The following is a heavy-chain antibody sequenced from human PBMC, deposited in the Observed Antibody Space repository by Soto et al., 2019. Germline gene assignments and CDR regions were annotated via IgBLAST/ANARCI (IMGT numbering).Heavy chain of an antibody. J-gene: IGHJ4*02. D-gene: IGHD1-26*01. CDR1: GFTLSDHY. CDR2: SRDKPQGYST. CDR3: ATGPTSGSYYFPPYYFDY. V-gene: IGHV3-72*01. Sequence: GGSLRLSCAGSGFTLSDHYIDWVRQAPGKGLEWVGRSRDKPQGYSTAYAASVKGRFTTTRDESKNSAYLQMNSLKTEDTAVYYCATGPTSGSYYFPPYYFDYWGQGTLVTVSS.